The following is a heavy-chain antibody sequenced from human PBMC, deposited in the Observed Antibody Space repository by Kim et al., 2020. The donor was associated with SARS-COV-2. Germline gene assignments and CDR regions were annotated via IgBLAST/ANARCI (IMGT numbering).Heavy chain of an antibody. J-gene: IGHJ5*02. CDR1: GGSISSSSYY. CDR3: AQASGYSSSGYYNWFDP. V-gene: IGHV4-39*01. CDR2: IYYSGST. Sequence: SETLSLTCSVSGGSISSSSYYWGWIRQPPGKGLEWIGSIYYSGSTYYNPSLKSRVTISVDTSKNQFSLRLSSVTAADTAVYYCAQASGYSSSGYYNWFDPWGQGTLVTVSS. D-gene: IGHD6-13*01.